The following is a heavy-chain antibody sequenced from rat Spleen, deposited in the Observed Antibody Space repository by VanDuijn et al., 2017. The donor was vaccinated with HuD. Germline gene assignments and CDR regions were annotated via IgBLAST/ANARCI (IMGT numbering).Heavy chain of an antibody. Sequence: VQLKESGPGLVQPSQTLSLTCTVSGFSLTSYNVHWVRQPTGKGLEWMGIIWTGGSTDYNSALKSRLSISRDTAKSQVFLKLNSLQTEDTAMYVCARSGRDWGQGVMVTVSS. D-gene: IGHD4-1*01. CDR2: IWTGGST. J-gene: IGHJ2*01. V-gene: IGHV2-30*01. CDR1: GFSLTSYN. CDR3: ARSGRD.